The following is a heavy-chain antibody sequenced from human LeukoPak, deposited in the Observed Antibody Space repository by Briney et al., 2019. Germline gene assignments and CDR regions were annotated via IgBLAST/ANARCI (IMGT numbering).Heavy chain of an antibody. V-gene: IGHV3-48*04. CDR1: GFTFSSYG. J-gene: IGHJ4*02. CDR2: ISSSSSTI. CDR3: ARAPPSSSSPDYFDY. D-gene: IGHD6-13*01. Sequence: GRSLRLSCAASGFTFSSYGMHWVRQAPGKGLEWVSYISSSSSTIYYADSVKGRFTISRDNAKNSLYLQMNSLRAEDTAVYYCARAPPSSSSPDYFDYWGQGTLVTVSS.